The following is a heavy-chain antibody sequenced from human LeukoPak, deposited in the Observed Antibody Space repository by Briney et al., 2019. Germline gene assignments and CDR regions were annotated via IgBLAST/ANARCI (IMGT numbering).Heavy chain of an antibody. V-gene: IGHV4-34*01. J-gene: IGHJ4*02. CDR1: GGSFSGYY. D-gene: IGHD1-7*01. Sequence: PSETLSLTCAVYGGSFSGYYWSWTRQPPGKGLEWIGEINHSGSTNYNPSLKSRVTISVDTSKNQFSLKLSSVTAADTAVYYCARGGNYGDSWGQGTLVTVSS. CDR3: ARGGNYGDS. CDR2: INHSGST.